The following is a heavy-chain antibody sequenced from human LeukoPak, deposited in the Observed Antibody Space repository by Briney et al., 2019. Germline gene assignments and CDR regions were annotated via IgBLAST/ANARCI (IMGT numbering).Heavy chain of an antibody. Sequence: GGSLRLSCAASGFTFSSYAMHWVRQAPGKGLEWVAVISYDGSNKNYADSVKGRFTISRDNSKNTLYLQMNSLRAEDTAVYYCARPLIVVVINDAFDIWGQGTMVTVSS. J-gene: IGHJ3*02. CDR1: GFTFSSYA. CDR3: ARPLIVVVINDAFDI. CDR2: ISYDGSNK. V-gene: IGHV3-30-3*01. D-gene: IGHD3-22*01.